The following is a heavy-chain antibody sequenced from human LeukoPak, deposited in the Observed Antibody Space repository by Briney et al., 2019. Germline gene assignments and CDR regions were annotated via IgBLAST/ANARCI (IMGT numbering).Heavy chain of an antibody. V-gene: IGHV3-21*01. CDR1: GFTFSSYS. J-gene: IGHJ4*02. D-gene: IGHD3-10*01. Sequence: GGSLRLSCAASGFTFSSYSMNWVRQAPGKGLEWVSSISSSSSYIYYADSVKGRFTISRDNAKNSLYLQMNSLRAEDTAVYYCAKDRMVRGVPPDYWGQGTLVTVSS. CDR2: ISSSSSYI. CDR3: AKDRMVRGVPPDY.